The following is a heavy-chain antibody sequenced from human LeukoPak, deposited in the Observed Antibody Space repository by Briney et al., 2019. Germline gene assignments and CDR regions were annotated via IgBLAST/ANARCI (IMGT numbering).Heavy chain of an antibody. Sequence: ASVQLSCKTSGYTFTTHLVHWVRQAPGQGLEWMGRINPSKGDTHYAQKFQGRVTVIRDTSTSTVYMELSSLRFEDTAIYHCAREQPPFGRFDPWGQGTLVTVSS. J-gene: IGHJ5*02. CDR3: AREQPPFGRFDP. D-gene: IGHD3-16*01. CDR2: INPSKGDT. V-gene: IGHV1-46*01. CDR1: GYTFTTHL.